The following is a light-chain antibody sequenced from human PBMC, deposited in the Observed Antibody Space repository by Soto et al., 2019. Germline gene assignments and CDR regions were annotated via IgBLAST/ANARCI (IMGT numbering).Light chain of an antibody. CDR1: QTVDRY. CDR2: DAY. J-gene: IGKJ2*02. V-gene: IGKV3-11*01. Sequence: VCTQSQDTPSLSPGETATLSCRASQTVDRYVAWYQQKVGQAPRLLIYDAYTRATGVGARFTGSGSATDFSLTITSLEHEDFAVYYGQQRGKWPSTFCPGTKV. CDR3: QQRGKWPST.